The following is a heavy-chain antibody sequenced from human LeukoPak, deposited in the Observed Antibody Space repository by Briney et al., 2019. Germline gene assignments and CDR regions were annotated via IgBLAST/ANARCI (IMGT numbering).Heavy chain of an antibody. J-gene: IGHJ3*02. CDR1: GFTFSSYG. V-gene: IGHV3-30*18. Sequence: PGGSLKLSCAASGFTFSSYGMHWVRQAPGKGLEWVAVISYDGGNKYYADSVKGRFTISRDNSKNTLYLQMNSLRAEDTAVYYCAKCPVGYYDSSGYYFGAFDIWGQGTMVTVSS. CDR3: AKCPVGYYDSSGYYFGAFDI. D-gene: IGHD3-22*01. CDR2: ISYDGGNK.